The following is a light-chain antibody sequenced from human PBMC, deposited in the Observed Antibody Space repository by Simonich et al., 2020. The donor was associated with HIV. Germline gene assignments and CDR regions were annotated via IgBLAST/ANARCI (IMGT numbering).Light chain of an antibody. CDR1: QSVLYSSNNKNY. J-gene: IGKJ1*01. V-gene: IGKV4-1*01. Sequence: DIVMTQSPDSLAVSLGERATINCKSSQSVLYSSNNKNYLAWYQQKPGQPPELLTYWASTRESGVPDRFSGSGSGTDFTLTISSLQAEDVAVYYCQQYYSTPRTFGQGTKVEIK. CDR3: QQYYSTPRT. CDR2: WAS.